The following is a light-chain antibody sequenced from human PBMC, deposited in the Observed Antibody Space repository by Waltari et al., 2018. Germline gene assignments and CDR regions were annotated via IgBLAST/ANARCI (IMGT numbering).Light chain of an antibody. Sequence: QSALTQPPSVSGSPGQSVTISCTGTSSDVGRYNRVSWYQQTPGTAPKLLIYEVSHRPSRVPDRFSGSKSGNTASLTISGLQAEDEADYYCTVYASSSTYVFGTGTKVIVL. V-gene: IGLV2-18*01. CDR3: TVYASSSTYV. CDR1: SSDVGRYNR. J-gene: IGLJ1*01. CDR2: EVS.